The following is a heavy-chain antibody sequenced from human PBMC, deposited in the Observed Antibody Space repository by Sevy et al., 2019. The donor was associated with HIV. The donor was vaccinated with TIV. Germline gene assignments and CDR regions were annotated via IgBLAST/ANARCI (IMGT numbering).Heavy chain of an antibody. J-gene: IGHJ6*03. CDR3: AKDGYKPSVGDENYYYYYMDV. V-gene: IGHV3-23*01. CDR1: GFTFSSYA. Sequence: GGSLRLSCAASGFTFSSYAMSWVRQAPGKGLEWVSAISGSGGSTYYAGSVKGRFTISRDNSKNTLYLQMNSLRAEDTAVYYCAKDGYKPSVGDENYYYYYMDVWGKGTTVTVSS. CDR2: ISGSGGST. D-gene: IGHD1-20*01.